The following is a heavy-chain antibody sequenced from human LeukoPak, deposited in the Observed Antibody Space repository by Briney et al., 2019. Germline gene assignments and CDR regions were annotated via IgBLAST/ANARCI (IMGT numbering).Heavy chain of an antibody. D-gene: IGHD1-26*01. J-gene: IGHJ4*02. CDR2: IYTSGST. CDR1: GGSISSYY. V-gene: IGHV4-4*09. Sequence: SETLSLTCTVSGGSISSYYWNWIRQPPGKGLEWIGYIYTSGSTNYNPSLKSRVTISVDTSKNQFSLKLSSVTAADTAVYYCARVSKWELAGGVDYWGQGTLVTVSS. CDR3: ARVSKWELAGGVDY.